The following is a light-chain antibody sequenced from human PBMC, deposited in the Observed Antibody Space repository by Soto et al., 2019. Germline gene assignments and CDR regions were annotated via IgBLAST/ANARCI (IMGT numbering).Light chain of an antibody. CDR3: HSYDSSLSGSV. CDR1: SSDVGSYNL. J-gene: IGLJ1*01. CDR2: EVS. V-gene: IGLV2-23*02. Sequence: QSVLTQPASVSGSPGQSITISCTGTSSDVGSYNLISWYQQHPGKAPKLMIYEVSKRPSGVSNRFSGSKSGTSASLAISGLQAEDEADYYCHSYDSSLSGSVFGTGTKVTVL.